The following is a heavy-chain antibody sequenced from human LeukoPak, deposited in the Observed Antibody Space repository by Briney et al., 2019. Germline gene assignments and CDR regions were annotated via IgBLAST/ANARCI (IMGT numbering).Heavy chain of an antibody. V-gene: IGHV4-34*01. CDR2: INHSGST. CDR3: ARGRVVTGKRGTNWFDP. J-gene: IGHJ5*02. D-gene: IGHD2-21*02. Sequence: PSETLSLTCAVYGGSFSGYYWSWLRQPPGKGLEWIGEINHSGSTNYNPSLMSRVTISVDTSKNHFSLMLISVTAAHTTVYYCARGRVVTGKRGTNWFDPWGQGTLVTVSS. CDR1: GGSFSGYY.